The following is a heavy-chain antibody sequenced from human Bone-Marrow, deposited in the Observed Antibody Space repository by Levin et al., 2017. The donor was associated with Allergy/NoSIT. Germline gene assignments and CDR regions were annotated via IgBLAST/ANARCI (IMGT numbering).Heavy chain of an antibody. D-gene: IGHD2-15*01. CDR1: GFTFASRG. CDR2: MWGDGSNI. V-gene: IGHV3-33*01. J-gene: IGHJ4*02. Sequence: GGSLRLSCAASGFTFASRGMHWVRRAPGKGLDWVAVMWGDGSNIHYADSVKGRFTISRDNSKNTLYLQMNSLTAEDTAVYYCARDLGSCSGGSCFSTYFDLWGQGILVTVSS. CDR3: ARDLGSCSGGSCFSTYFDL.